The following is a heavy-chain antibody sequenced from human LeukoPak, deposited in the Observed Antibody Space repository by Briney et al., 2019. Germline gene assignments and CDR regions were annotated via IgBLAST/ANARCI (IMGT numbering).Heavy chain of an antibody. CDR1: GFTFSSYG. CDR2: ISSSGSTI. D-gene: IGHD4/OR15-4a*01. J-gene: IGHJ4*02. Sequence: GGSLRLSCAASGFTFSSYGMHWVRQAPGKGLEWVSYISSSGSTIYYADSVKGRFTISRDNSKNTLYLQMNSLRAEDTAVYYCARRAGAYSHPYDYWGQGTLVTVSS. CDR3: ARRAGAYSHPYDY. V-gene: IGHV3-48*01.